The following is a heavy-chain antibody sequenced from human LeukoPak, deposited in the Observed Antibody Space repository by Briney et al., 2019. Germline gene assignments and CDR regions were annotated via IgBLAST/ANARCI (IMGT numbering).Heavy chain of an antibody. CDR3: GKTDIYFNPIDY. Sequence: SETLSLTCAVSGVSISTSEWWIWVRQPPGQGLEWVGEIHRDGRTRYNPSLTSRVTMSMDYSKNQFSLNVRFVTAADTAIYYCGKTDIYFNPIDYWGPGSLVTVSS. CDR1: GVSISTSEW. J-gene: IGHJ4*02. V-gene: IGHV4-4*02. D-gene: IGHD3-9*01. CDR2: IHRDGRT.